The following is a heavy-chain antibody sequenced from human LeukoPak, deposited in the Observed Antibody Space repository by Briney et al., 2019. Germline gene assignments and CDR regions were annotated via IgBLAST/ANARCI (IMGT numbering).Heavy chain of an antibody. J-gene: IGHJ4*02. CDR2: IIPIFGTA. CDR3: ASPGGYYDSSGYYDFDY. D-gene: IGHD3-22*01. Sequence: ASVKVSCKASGGTFSSYAISWVRQAPGQGLEWMGGIIPIFGTANYAQKFQGRVTITTGESTSTAYMELSSLRSEDTAVYYCASPGGYYDSSGYYDFDYWGQGTLVTVSS. V-gene: IGHV1-69*05. CDR1: GGTFSSYA.